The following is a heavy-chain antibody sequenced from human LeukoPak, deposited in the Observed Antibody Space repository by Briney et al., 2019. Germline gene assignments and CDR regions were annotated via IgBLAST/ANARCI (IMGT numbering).Heavy chain of an antibody. CDR3: ARDRDRGTFRFDP. Sequence: PSETPSLTCTVSGGSISTYYWNWVRQPPGKGLEWIGYVYYSGITNYNPSLKSRVTISIDTSKNQFSLKLNSVTAADTAVYYCARDRDRGTFRFDPWGQGTLVTVSS. V-gene: IGHV4-59*01. D-gene: IGHD3-16*01. J-gene: IGHJ5*02. CDR1: GGSISTYY. CDR2: VYYSGIT.